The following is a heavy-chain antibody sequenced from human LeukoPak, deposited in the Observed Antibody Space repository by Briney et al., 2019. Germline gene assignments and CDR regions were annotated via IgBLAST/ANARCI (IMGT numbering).Heavy chain of an antibody. J-gene: IGHJ4*02. Sequence: GGSLRLSCAASGFTFSIYAMSWVRQAPGKGLEWVSAISANGGSTYYADSVRGRFTISRDNSENTLYLQMNTLRAEDTAVYYCAKLPTFDYVWGSYRISHFDYRGQGTLVTVSS. CDR1: GFTFSIYA. D-gene: IGHD3-16*02. V-gene: IGHV3-23*01. CDR3: AKLPTFDYVWGSYRISHFDY. CDR2: ISANGGST.